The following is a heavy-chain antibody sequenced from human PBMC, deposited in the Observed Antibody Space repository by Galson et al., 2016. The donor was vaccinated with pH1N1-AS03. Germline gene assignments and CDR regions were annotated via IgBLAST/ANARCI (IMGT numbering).Heavy chain of an antibody. D-gene: IGHD2/OR15-2a*01. CDR3: ARLGYCDNTTCFFGMDV. V-gene: IGHV3-7*01. J-gene: IGHJ6*02. Sequence: SLRLSCAASGFTFSTYWMSWVRQAPGKGLEWVANLRQDQSQTYYLDSVKGRFTISRDNAKNSLSLQMDSLRADDTAIYYCARLGYCDNTTCFFGMDVWGQGTSVIVSS. CDR1: GFTFSTYW. CDR2: LRQDQSQT.